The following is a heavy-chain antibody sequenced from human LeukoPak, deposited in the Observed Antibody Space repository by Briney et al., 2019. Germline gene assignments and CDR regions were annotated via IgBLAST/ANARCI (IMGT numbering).Heavy chain of an antibody. CDR1: GGSFSGYY. D-gene: IGHD6-6*01. CDR3: ARYSSSSTFFDY. V-gene: IGHV4-34*01. Sequence: SETLSLTCAVYGGSFSGYYWSWIRQPPGKGLEWIGEINHSGSTNYNPSLKSRVTISVDTSKNQFSLKLSSVTAADTAVYYCARYSSSSTFFDYWGQGTLVTVSS. CDR2: INHSGST. J-gene: IGHJ4*02.